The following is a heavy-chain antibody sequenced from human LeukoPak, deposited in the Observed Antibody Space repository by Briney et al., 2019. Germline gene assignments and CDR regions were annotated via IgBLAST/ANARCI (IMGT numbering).Heavy chain of an antibody. Sequence: AVTVSCKASGYTFTSYCISWVRQAPGQGLEWMGWISAYNGNTNYAQKLQGRVTMTTDTSTSTAYMELRSLRSNATDASVCSRARYSPGRCYHETGGDWGKGTMVTVSS. V-gene: IGHV1-18*01. J-gene: IGHJ4*01. D-gene: IGHD2-8*02. CDR2: ISAYNGNT. CDR3: SRARYSPGRCYHETGGD. CDR1: GYTFTSYC.